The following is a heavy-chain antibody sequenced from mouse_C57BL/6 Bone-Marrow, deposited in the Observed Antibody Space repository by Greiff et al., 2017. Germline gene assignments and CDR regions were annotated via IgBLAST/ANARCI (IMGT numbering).Heavy chain of an antibody. Sequence: QVQLKQSGAELARPGASVKLSCKASGYTFTSYGISWVKQRTGQGLEWIGVIYPRSGNNYYNEKFKGKATLTADKSSSTAYMELRSLTSEDSAVYFCARGNGYWFAYWGQGTLVTGSA. CDR2: IYPRSGNN. CDR1: GYTFTSYG. V-gene: IGHV1-81*01. J-gene: IGHJ3*01. D-gene: IGHD2-2*01. CDR3: ARGNGYWFAY.